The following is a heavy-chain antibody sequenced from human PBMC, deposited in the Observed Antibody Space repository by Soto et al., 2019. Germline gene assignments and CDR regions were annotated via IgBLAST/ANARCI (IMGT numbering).Heavy chain of an antibody. CDR2: IYPGDSDT. Sequence: GESLKISCVGSGYSFSTYWIGWVRQMPGQGLEWMGMIYPGDSDTRYSPSFQGRITISADKSINTAYMQWSSLKASDTAMYYCAGGGVRGVITRTRDYYGMDVWGQGTTVTVYS. CDR3: AGGGVRGVITRTRDYYGMDV. V-gene: IGHV5-51*01. J-gene: IGHJ6*02. D-gene: IGHD3-10*01. CDR1: GYSFSTYW.